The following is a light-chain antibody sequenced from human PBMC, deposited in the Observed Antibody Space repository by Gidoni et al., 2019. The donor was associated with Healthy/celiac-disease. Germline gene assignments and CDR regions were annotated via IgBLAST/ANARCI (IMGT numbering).Light chain of an antibody. Sequence: IVMPQSPLSLPVTPGEPASISCRSSQILLHSNGYNYLDWYLQNPGQSPQLLIYLGSNRASGVPDRFSGSGSGTDFTLKISRVEAEDVGVYYCMQARQPLTFDGGTKVEIK. CDR2: LGS. CDR1: QILLHSNGYNY. V-gene: IGKV2-28*01. CDR3: MQARQPLT. J-gene: IGKJ4*01.